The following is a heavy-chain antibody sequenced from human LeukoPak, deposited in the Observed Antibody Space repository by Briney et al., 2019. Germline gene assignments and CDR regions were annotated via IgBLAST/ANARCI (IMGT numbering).Heavy chain of an antibody. CDR2: INSDGSSA. J-gene: IGHJ4*02. CDR3: ARATPVAAAGYYFDY. CDR1: GFTLRSYW. V-gene: IGHV3-74*01. D-gene: IGHD6-13*01. Sequence: GGSLRLSCAASGFTLRSYWMHWVRQAPGKGLVWVSRINSDGSSANYADSVKGRFTISRDNAKNTLYLQMDSLSAEDTAVYFCARATPVAAAGYYFDYWGQGTQVTVSS.